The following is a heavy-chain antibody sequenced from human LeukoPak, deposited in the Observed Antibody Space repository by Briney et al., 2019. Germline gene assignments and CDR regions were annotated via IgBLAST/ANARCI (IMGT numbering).Heavy chain of an antibody. CDR2: ISSSSSYI. CDR1: GFTLSSYS. V-gene: IGHV3-21*01. J-gene: IGHJ3*02. D-gene: IGHD5-24*01. CDR3: ARGGLVEMATIWADAFDI. Sequence: PGGSLRLSCAASGFTLSSYSMNWVRQAPGKGLEWVSSISSSSSYIYYADSVKGRFTISRDNAKNSLYLQMNSLRAEDTAVYYCARGGLVEMATIWADAFDIWGQGTMVTVSS.